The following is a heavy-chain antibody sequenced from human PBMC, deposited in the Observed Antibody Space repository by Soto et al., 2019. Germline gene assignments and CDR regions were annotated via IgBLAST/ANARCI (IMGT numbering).Heavy chain of an antibody. J-gene: IGHJ5*02. CDR1: CGSISSSSYY. Sequence: SETLSLTCTVSCGSISSSSYYWGWIRQPPGKGLEWIGSIYYSGSTYYNPSLKSRVTISVDTSKNQFSLKLSSVTAADTAVYYCARHILERITIFGVVIRWFDPWGQGTLVTVSS. V-gene: IGHV4-39*01. CDR2: IYYSGST. CDR3: ARHILERITIFGVVIRWFDP. D-gene: IGHD3-3*01.